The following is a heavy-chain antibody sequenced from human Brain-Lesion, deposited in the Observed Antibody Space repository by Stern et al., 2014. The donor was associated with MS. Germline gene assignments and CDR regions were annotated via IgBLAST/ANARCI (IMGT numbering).Heavy chain of an antibody. Sequence: ESGPVLVKPTETLTLTCTVSGFSLSNSRMGVSWIRQPPGKALEWLAHRFSNGEKSYSRSLKSRLTISKDTSKSQVVLTMTNMDPVDTGTYYCARVSSYPYSGYSLPDYWGQGTLVTVSS. D-gene: IGHD3-22*01. CDR2: RFSNGEK. J-gene: IGHJ4*02. CDR1: GFSLSNSRMG. V-gene: IGHV2-26*01. CDR3: ARVSSYPYSGYSLPDY.